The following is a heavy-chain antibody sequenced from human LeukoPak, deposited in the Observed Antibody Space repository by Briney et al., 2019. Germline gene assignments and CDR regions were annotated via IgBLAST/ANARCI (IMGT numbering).Heavy chain of an antibody. CDR1: GGSISSYY. D-gene: IGHD3-22*01. CDR3: ARVGNYYDSSGYYYGWFDP. V-gene: IGHV4-4*07. J-gene: IGHJ5*02. CDR2: IYTSGST. Sequence: SETLSLTCTVSGGSISSYYWSWIRQPAGKGLEWIGRIYTSGSTNYNPSLKSRVTISVDTSKNQFSLKLSSVTAADTAVYYCARVGNYYDSSGYYYGWFDPWGQGTLVTVSS.